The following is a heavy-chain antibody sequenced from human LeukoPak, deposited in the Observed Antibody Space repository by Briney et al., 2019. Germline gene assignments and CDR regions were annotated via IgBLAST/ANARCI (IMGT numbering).Heavy chain of an antibody. Sequence: GGSLRLSCAASGFTFSDYSMNWVRRAPGRGLEWVSSISRSSRHVYYAGSVKGRFTISRDNAKNSLYLQMNSLRAEDMAVYFCVRDLMGSGSTTAYLHHWGQGTLVTVSS. CDR2: ISRSSRHV. CDR3: VRDLMGSGSTTAYLHH. D-gene: IGHD1-1*01. V-gene: IGHV3-21*01. J-gene: IGHJ1*01. CDR1: GFTFSDYS.